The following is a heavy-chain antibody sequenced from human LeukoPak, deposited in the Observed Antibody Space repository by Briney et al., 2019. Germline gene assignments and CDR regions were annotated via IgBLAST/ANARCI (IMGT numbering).Heavy chain of an antibody. Sequence: GGSLRLSCVGFTFSDYYMSWIRQAQGKGLEWVSYTSSSSSYTNYADSVKGRFTISRDDAQNSLYLQMNSLRAEDTAVYYCARQRRDSSGYYSDFDNWGQGTLVTVSS. D-gene: IGHD3-22*01. CDR3: ARQRRDSSGYYSDFDN. V-gene: IGHV3-11*06. CDR2: TSSSSSYT. CDR1: FTFSDYY. J-gene: IGHJ4*02.